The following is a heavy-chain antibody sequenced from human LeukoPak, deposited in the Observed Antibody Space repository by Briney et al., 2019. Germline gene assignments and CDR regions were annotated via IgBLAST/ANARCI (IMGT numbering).Heavy chain of an antibody. V-gene: IGHV4-30-4*08. Sequence: SETLSLTCTVSGGSISSGDYYWSWIRQPPGKGLEWIGYSYYSGSTYYNPSLKSRVTISVDTSKNQFSLKLSSVTAADTAVYYCARQRTVRDWFDPWGQGTLVTVSS. CDR2: SYYSGST. D-gene: IGHD4-17*01. J-gene: IGHJ5*02. CDR1: GGSISSGDYY. CDR3: ARQRTVRDWFDP.